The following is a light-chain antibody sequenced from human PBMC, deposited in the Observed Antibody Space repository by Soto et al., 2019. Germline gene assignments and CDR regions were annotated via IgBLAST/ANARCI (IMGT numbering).Light chain of an antibody. CDR1: QSVSSK. V-gene: IGKV3-20*01. J-gene: IGKJ1*01. CDR3: QQYLITPWT. Sequence: EIVLTQSPGTLSLSLGERATLSCRASQSVSSKLAWYQQKPGQAPRVLIYGASSRATGIPDRFGGSGSGTDFTLTISRLEPEDFAVYYCQQYLITPWTFGQGTKVEIK. CDR2: GAS.